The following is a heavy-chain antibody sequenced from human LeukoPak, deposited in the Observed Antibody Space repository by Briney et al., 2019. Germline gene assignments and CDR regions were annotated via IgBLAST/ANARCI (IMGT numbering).Heavy chain of an antibody. J-gene: IGHJ3*02. CDR3: ARYAIRGAFDI. CDR2: ISSSGSYI. V-gene: IGHV3-21*01. Sequence: GGSLRLSCAASGFTFSSYSMNWVRQAPGKGLEWVSSISSSGSYIYYADSVKGRFTISRDNAKNSLYLQMNSLRAEDTAVYYCARYAIRGAFDIWGQGTMVTVSS. CDR1: GFTFSSYS. D-gene: IGHD2-8*01.